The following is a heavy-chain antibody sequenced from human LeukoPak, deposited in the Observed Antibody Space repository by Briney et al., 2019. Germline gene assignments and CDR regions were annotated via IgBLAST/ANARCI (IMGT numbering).Heavy chain of an antibody. CDR1: GFTFSSYA. J-gene: IGHJ4*02. Sequence: GGSLRLSCAASGFTFSSYAMSWVRQAPGKGLEWVSAISGSGGSTYYADSVKGRFTISRDNSKNTLYLQMNSLRAEDTAVYYCAKTAAYYYDSSGHVLDYWGQGTLVTVSS. D-gene: IGHD3-22*01. V-gene: IGHV3-23*01. CDR2: ISGSGGST. CDR3: AKTAAYYYDSSGHVLDY.